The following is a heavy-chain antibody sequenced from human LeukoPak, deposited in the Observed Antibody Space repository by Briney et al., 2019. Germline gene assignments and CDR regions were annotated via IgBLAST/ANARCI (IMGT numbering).Heavy chain of an antibody. J-gene: IGHJ3*02. CDR3: ARDRSPSRAFDI. Sequence: PGGSLRLSCAASGFTVSSNYMSWVRQAPGKGLEWVSVIYSGGSTYYADSVKGRFTIFRDNSKNTLYLQMNSLRAEDTAVYYCARDRSPSRAFDIWGQGTMVTVSS. CDR1: GFTVSSNY. CDR2: IYSGGST. V-gene: IGHV3-53*01.